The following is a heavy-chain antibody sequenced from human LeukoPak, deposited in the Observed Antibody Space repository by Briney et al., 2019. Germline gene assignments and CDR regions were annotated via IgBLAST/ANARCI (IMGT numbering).Heavy chain of an antibody. CDR3: ARDRAATPDY. CDR2: IWYDGSNK. D-gene: IGHD2-15*01. J-gene: IGHJ4*02. Sequence: GRSLRLSCAASGFTFSSCGMHWVRQAPGKGLEWVAVIWYDGSNKYYADSVKGRFTVSRDNSKNTLYLQMNSLRAEDTAVYYCARDRAATPDYWGQGTLVTVSS. CDR1: GFTFSSCG. V-gene: IGHV3-33*01.